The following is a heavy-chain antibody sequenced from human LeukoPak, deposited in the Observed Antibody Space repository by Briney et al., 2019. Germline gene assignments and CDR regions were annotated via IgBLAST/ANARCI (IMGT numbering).Heavy chain of an antibody. CDR1: GYTFTGYY. CDR3: ARTNGERITIFGVVTSYYYYMDV. J-gene: IGHJ6*03. Sequence: AVKVSCKASGYTFTGYYMHWVRQAPGQGLEWMGWINPNTGGTNYAQKFQGKVTRTRDMSISTAYMELSRLRSDDTAVYYCARTNGERITIFGVVTSYYYYMDVWGKGTTVTVSS. D-gene: IGHD3-3*01. V-gene: IGHV1-2*02. CDR2: INPNTGGT.